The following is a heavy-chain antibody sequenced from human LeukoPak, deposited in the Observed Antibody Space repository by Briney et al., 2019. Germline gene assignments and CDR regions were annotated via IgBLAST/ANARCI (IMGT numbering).Heavy chain of an antibody. CDR2: INPNSGGT. J-gene: IGHJ4*02. CDR1: GYTFTGYY. D-gene: IGHD3-22*01. V-gene: IGHV1-2*02. Sequence: ASVKVSCKASGYTFTGYYMHWVRQAPGQGLEWMGWINPNSGGTNYAQKFQGRVTVTRDTSISTAYMELSRLRSDDTAVYYCARDRGGYDSSGYHDYWGQGTLVTVSS. CDR3: ARDRGGYDSSGYHDY.